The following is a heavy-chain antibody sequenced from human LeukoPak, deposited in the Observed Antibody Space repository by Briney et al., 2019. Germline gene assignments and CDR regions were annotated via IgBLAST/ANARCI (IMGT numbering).Heavy chain of an antibody. V-gene: IGHV1-2*02. CDR3: AREKPGSAYAFDI. Sequence: GAPVKVSCKASGYTFTGYYMHWVRQAPGQGLEWMGWINPNSGGTNYAQKFQGRVTMTRDTSISTAYMELSRLRSDDTAVYYCAREKPGSAYAFDIWGQGTMVTVSS. CDR2: INPNSGGT. J-gene: IGHJ3*02. D-gene: IGHD1-1*01. CDR1: GYTFTGYY.